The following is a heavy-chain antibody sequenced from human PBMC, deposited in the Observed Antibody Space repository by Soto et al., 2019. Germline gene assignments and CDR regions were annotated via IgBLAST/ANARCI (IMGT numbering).Heavy chain of an antibody. CDR2: ISGSGGST. J-gene: IGHJ6*02. CDR3: AKDQTGSSWFKVYYYYYGMDV. V-gene: IGHV3-23*01. CDR1: GFTFSSYA. Sequence: GGSLRLSCAASGFTFSSYAMSWVRQAPGKGLEWVSAISGSGGSTYYADSVKGRSTISRDNSKKTLYLQMNSLRAEDTALYYCAKDQTGSSWFKVYYYYYGMDVWGQGTTVTVSS. D-gene: IGHD6-13*01.